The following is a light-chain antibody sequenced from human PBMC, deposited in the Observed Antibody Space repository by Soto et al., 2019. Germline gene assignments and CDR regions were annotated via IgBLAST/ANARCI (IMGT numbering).Light chain of an antibody. CDR1: QSISSW. CDR2: RAS. CDR3: QQYNGYPWT. Sequence: DIQMTQSPSTLSASVGDRVTITCRASQSISSWLAWYQRKPGKAPKLLIYRASILESGVPSSFSGSGSGTELTLTISSLQPDDFATYYCQQYNGYPWTFGQGTKVEV. J-gene: IGKJ1*01. V-gene: IGKV1-5*03.